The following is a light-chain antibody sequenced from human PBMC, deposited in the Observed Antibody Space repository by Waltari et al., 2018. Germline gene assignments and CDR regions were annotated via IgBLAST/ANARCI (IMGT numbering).Light chain of an antibody. Sequence: SSELTQDPAVSVALGQTVRITCQGDNLRTYSASWYQQKSGQAPVLVIFGKNNRPAGIPDRCSGSNSGDSASGSSTGAQAEDEADDYCNSRDTSSKQPGVFGGGTKLTVL. CDR3: NSRDTSSKQPGV. CDR1: NLRTYS. J-gene: IGLJ2*01. CDR2: GKN. V-gene: IGLV3-19*01.